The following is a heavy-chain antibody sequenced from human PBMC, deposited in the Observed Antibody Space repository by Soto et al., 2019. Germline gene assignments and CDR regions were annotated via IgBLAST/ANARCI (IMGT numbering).Heavy chain of an antibody. CDR1: GFTFSSYG. V-gene: IGHV3-30*03. CDR3: ARAQGKVLDY. Sequence: QVQLVESGGGVVQPGRSLRLSCAVSGFTFSSYGIHWVRQAPGKGLEWVAVVSDDGSYKNYPDSVKGRFTISRDNSKNTLYLQMNSLRGEDTAVYYCARAQGKVLDYWGQGTLVTVSS. CDR2: VSDDGSYK. D-gene: IGHD1-1*01. J-gene: IGHJ4*02.